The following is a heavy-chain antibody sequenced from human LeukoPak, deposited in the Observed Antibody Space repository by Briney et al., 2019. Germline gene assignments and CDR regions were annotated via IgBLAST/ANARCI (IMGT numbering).Heavy chain of an antibody. CDR2: IYYSGST. J-gene: IGHJ3*02. CDR3: ARDRRWLRFHDAFDI. Sequence: SETLSLTCTVSGGSISSGGYYWSWIRQHPGKGLEWIGHIYYSGSTYYNPSLKSRVTISVDTSKNQFSLKLSSVTAADTAVYYCARDRRWLRFHDAFDIWGQGTMVTVSS. V-gene: IGHV4-31*03. CDR1: GGSISSGGYY. D-gene: IGHD5-12*01.